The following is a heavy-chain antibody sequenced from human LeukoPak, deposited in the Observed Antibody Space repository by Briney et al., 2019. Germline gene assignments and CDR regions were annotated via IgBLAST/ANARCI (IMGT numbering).Heavy chain of an antibody. V-gene: IGHV1-8*01. J-gene: IGHJ4*02. Sequence: ASVKVSCKASGYIFSSNDINWVRQAAGQGLEWMGWMNPNSGDTGYTQKFQGRVVMTMSTSITTAYMELSSLRSEDTAVYYCARGPFGSGSFLDYWGQGTLVTVSS. CDR2: MNPNSGDT. D-gene: IGHD3-10*01. CDR3: ARGPFGSGSFLDY. CDR1: GYIFSSND.